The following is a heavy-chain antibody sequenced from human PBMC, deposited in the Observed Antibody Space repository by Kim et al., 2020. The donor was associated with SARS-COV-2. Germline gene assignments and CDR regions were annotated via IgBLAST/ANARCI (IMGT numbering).Heavy chain of an antibody. D-gene: IGHD1-26*01. CDR3: ATVGTTTYVFDY. V-gene: IGHV3-72*01. J-gene: IGHJ4*02. Sequence: YAPSWQGRFTTTRDESKNAIFLQMNSLKTEDTAVYYCATVGTTTYVFDYWGQGALVTVSS.